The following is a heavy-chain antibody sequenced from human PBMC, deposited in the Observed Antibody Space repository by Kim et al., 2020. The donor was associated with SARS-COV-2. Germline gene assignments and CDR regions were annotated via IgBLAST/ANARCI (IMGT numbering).Heavy chain of an antibody. CDR2: ISYDGSNQ. CDR3: AKDDSSGWAGILYYFDY. Sequence: GGSLRLSCAASGFTFSNYGMHWVRQAPGKRLEWVAVISYDGSNQNYADSVKGRFTISRDNSKNTLYLQMNSLRAEDSAVYYCAKDDSSGWAGILYYFDYWGQGTLVTVSS. J-gene: IGHJ4*02. D-gene: IGHD6-19*01. CDR1: GFTFSNYG. V-gene: IGHV3-30*18.